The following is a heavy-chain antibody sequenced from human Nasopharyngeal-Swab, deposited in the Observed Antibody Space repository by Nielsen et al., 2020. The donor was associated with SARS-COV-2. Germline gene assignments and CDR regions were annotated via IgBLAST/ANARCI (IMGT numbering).Heavy chain of an antibody. CDR1: GFSFSTYW. CDR2: IKQDGSEK. D-gene: IGHD3-16*02. CDR3: ARQGVFVPAYFHQYYMDV. V-gene: IGHV3-7*03. Sequence: GESLKISCAASGFSFSTYWMTWVRQAPGKGLEWVANIKQDGSEKYYVDSVKGRSTVSRDNPKNLLYLQVNSLRAEGTAVYYCARQGVFVPAYFHQYYMDVWGKGTTVTVSS. J-gene: IGHJ6*03.